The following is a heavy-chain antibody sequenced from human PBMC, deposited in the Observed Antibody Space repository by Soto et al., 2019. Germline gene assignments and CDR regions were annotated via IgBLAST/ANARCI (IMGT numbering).Heavy chain of an antibody. V-gene: IGHV4-4*02. CDR3: ARVRQGCSANNCYFDP. J-gene: IGHJ5*01. CDR1: GGSVRAPDW. Sequence: SETLSLTCTLSGGSVRAPDWWNWVRQAPDKGLEWIAEVHISGHSNYNPSLRSRVSVSIDSSKNQFYLNLNSVTAADTAIYYCARVRQGCSANNCYFDPWGQGTQVTVSS. D-gene: IGHD1-1*01. CDR2: VHISGHS.